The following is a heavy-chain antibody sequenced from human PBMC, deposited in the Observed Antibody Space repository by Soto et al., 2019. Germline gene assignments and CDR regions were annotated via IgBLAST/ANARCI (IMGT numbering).Heavy chain of an antibody. Sequence: EVQLVESGGGLVQPGGSLRLSCAASAFTFSNYWMSWVRQAPGKGLEWVAHIKQDGSEKYYGDSVKGRFTISRDNAKNSLYLQMNSLGAEDTAVYYCARVLSGPYFDYWGLGTLVTVSS. CDR2: IKQDGSEK. CDR1: AFTFSNYW. CDR3: ARVLSGPYFDY. D-gene: IGHD6-25*01. J-gene: IGHJ4*02. V-gene: IGHV3-7*01.